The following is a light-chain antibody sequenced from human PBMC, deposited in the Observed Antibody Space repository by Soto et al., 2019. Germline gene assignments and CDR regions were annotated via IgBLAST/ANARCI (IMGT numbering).Light chain of an antibody. Sequence: DIQMTQSPSTLSVSVGDRVTITCRASQRISSWLAWYQQKPGKAPKLLIYKASSLESGVPSRFRGSGSGTEFTLTISSMQPDDFANYYCQQYNSYPWTFGQGTKVEIK. CDR1: QRISSW. J-gene: IGKJ1*01. CDR2: KAS. CDR3: QQYNSYPWT. V-gene: IGKV1-5*03.